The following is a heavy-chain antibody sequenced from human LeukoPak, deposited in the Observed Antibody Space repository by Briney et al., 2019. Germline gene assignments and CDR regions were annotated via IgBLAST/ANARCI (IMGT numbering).Heavy chain of an antibody. D-gene: IGHD6-6*01. CDR2: ISSSSSYI. CDR3: ARDLRSSSYFDY. CDR1: GFTFSSYS. V-gene: IGHV3-21*01. Sequence: GGSLRLSCAASGFTFSSYSMNWVRQAPGKGLEWVSSISSSSSYIYYADSVKGRFTISRDNAKNSLYLQMNSLRAEDTAVYYCARDLRSSSYFDYWGQGTLVTVSS. J-gene: IGHJ4*02.